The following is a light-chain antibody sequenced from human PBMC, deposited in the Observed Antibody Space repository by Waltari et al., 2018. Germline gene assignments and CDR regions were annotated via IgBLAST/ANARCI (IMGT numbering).Light chain of an antibody. Sequence: QLVLTQSPSASASLGASVKFTCTPRSRHSSNILTWHQPHPETGPRYWMKVHSDGTHSKGDEIPVRVSGSGSGTERYLTSSSVQSKDEADYFCQTGGHGTGVFCGGTKVTVL. CDR1: SRHSSNI. J-gene: IGLJ3*02. CDR2: VHSDGTH. CDR3: QTGGHGTGV. V-gene: IGLV4-69*01.